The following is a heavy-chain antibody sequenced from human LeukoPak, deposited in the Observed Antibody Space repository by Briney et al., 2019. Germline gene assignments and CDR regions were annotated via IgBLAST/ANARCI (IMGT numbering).Heavy chain of an antibody. J-gene: IGHJ4*02. CDR2: IYAGGKT. CDR1: GGSISSYY. Sequence: SETLSLTCTVSGGSISSYYWTWIRQAPGKGLEWIGYIYAGGKTRSSPSLESRVSISVDTSKNQFSLKLTSVTAADTAAYYCAKDLAAAGPWYFDYWGQGTPVTVSS. V-gene: IGHV4-4*09. CDR3: AKDLAAAGPWYFDY. D-gene: IGHD6-13*01.